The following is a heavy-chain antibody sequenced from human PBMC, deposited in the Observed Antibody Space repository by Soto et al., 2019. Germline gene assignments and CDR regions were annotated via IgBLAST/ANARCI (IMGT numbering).Heavy chain of an antibody. Sequence: SVKVSCKASGFTFTSSAVQWVRQARGQRLEWIGWIVVGSGNTNYAQKFQERVTITRDMSTSTAYMELSSLRSEDTAVYYCAASITMVRGSFDYWGQGTLVTAPQ. D-gene: IGHD3-10*01. J-gene: IGHJ4*02. CDR2: IVVGSGNT. CDR1: GFTFTSSA. V-gene: IGHV1-58*01. CDR3: AASITMVRGSFDY.